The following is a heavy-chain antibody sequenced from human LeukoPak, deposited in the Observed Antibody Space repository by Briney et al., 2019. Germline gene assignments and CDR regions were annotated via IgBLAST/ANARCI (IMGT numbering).Heavy chain of an antibody. Sequence: GGSLRLSCAASGFTFSSYGMHWVRQAPGKGLEWVAFIRYDGSNKYYADSAKGRFTISRDNSKNTLYLQMNSLRAEDTAVYYCARVDPRGWFGEYQGAPFDYWGQGTLVTVSS. CDR1: GFTFSSYG. CDR2: IRYDGSNK. V-gene: IGHV3-30*02. CDR3: ARVDPRGWFGEYQGAPFDY. J-gene: IGHJ4*02. D-gene: IGHD3-10*01.